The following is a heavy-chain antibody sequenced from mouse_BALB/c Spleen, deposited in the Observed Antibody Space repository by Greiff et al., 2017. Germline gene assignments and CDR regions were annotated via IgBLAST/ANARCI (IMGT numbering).Heavy chain of an antibody. V-gene: IGHV1S137*01. D-gene: IGHD2-2*01. CDR3: AREEGLQAHYFDY. CDR2: ISTYYGDA. J-gene: IGHJ2*01. CDR1: GYTFTDYA. Sequence: QVQLQQSGAELVRPGVSVKISCKGSGYTFTDYAMHWVKQSHAKSLEWIGVISTYYGDASYNQKFKGKATMTVDKSSSTAYMELARLTSEDSAIYYCAREEGLQAHYFDYWGQGTTLTVSS.